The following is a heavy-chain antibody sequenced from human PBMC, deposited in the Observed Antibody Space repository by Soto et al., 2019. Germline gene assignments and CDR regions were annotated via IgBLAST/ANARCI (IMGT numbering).Heavy chain of an antibody. J-gene: IGHJ6*02. D-gene: IGHD6-6*01. Sequence: ASVKVSCKASGYTFTGYYMHWVRQAPGQGLEWMGWINPNSGGTNYAQKFQGRVTMTRDTSISTAYMELSRLRSDDTAVYYCARVSSATDYYYYGMDVWGQGTTVTVCS. CDR3: ARVSSATDYYYYGMDV. CDR2: INPNSGGT. V-gene: IGHV1-2*02. CDR1: GYTFTGYY.